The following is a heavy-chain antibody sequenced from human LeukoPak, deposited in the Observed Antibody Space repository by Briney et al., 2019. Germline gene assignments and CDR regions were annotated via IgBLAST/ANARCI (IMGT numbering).Heavy chain of an antibody. J-gene: IGHJ4*02. V-gene: IGHV1-3*01. Sequence: ASVKVSSKASGYTFTTYAMHWVRQAPGQRLEWMGWINAGNGNTKYSQKFQGRVTITRDTSASTAYMELSSLRSEDTAVYYCARDSSGWYFNLWGQGTLVTVSS. CDR3: ARDSSGWYFNL. CDR2: INAGNGNT. D-gene: IGHD6-19*01. CDR1: GYTFTTYA.